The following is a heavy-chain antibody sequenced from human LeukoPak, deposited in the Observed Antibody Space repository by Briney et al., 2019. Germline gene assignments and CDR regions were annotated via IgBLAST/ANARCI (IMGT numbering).Heavy chain of an antibody. V-gene: IGHV4-34*01. CDR1: GGSFIGFH. D-gene: IGHD5-18*01. J-gene: IGHJ6*03. CDR3: ARTTEGGYTYDYFYYYYMDV. CDR2: INHSGST. Sequence: SETLSLTCAVYGGSFIGFHWNWIRQPPGKGLEWIGDINHSGSTNYNPSLTSRVTISVDPSKNQFSPRLSSVTAADTAVYYCARTTEGGYTYDYFYYYYMDVWGKGTTVTISS.